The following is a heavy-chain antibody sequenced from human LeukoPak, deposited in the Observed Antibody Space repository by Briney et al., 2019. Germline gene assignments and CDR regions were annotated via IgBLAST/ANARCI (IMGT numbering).Heavy chain of an antibody. CDR2: IYYSGST. D-gene: IGHD3-3*01. V-gene: IGHV4-31*03. CDR1: GGPISSGGYY. J-gene: IGHJ6*02. Sequence: SETLSLTCTVSGGPISSGGYYWSWIRQHPGKGLEWIGYIYYSGSTYYNPSLKSRVTISVDTSKNQFSLKLSSVTAADTAVYYCARDEAIFGAGYYYGMDVWGQGTTVTVSS. CDR3: ARDEAIFGAGYYYGMDV.